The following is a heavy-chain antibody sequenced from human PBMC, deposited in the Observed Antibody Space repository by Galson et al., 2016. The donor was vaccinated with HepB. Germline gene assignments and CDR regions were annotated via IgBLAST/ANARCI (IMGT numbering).Heavy chain of an antibody. CDR3: TTQAGEYDSRGTFEY. D-gene: IGHD3-22*01. CDR1: GVIFTNAW. V-gene: IGHV3-15*07. J-gene: IGHJ4*02. Sequence: SLRLSCAASGVIFTNAWMNWVRQAPGKGLEWVGRIKSKLDRETTDYAEPVKGRFTISRDDSKTTLYLQMDSLKTEDTGLYYCTTQAGEYDSRGTFEYWGPGTLVTVSS. CDR2: IKSKLDRETT.